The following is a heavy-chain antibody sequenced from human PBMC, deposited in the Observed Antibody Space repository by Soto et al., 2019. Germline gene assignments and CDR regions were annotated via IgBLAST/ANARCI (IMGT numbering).Heavy chain of an antibody. CDR2: IVPIFGTK. D-gene: IGHD3-3*01. Sequence: QVQLVQSGAEVKKPGSSVKVSCKPSGGSFSRHAVSWVRQAPGQGLEWVGGIVPIFGTKNYAEKFQGRVTITADKSTSTVYMDLSSLKSEDTAVYFCARDRRDQTIFGMVGYFDLWGRGTLVSVSS. CDR3: ARDRRDQTIFGMVGYFDL. V-gene: IGHV1-69*06. CDR1: GGSFSRHA. J-gene: IGHJ2*01.